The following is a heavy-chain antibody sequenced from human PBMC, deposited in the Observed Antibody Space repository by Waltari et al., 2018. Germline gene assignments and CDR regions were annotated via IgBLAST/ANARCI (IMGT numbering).Heavy chain of an antibody. D-gene: IGHD3-22*01. J-gene: IGHJ4*02. Sequence: EVQLVESGGGLAKPGGSLKVACTASGFIFAEGWMSWVRQAQGGGPEWVGRIKSRVDGETAEYAAPVKGRFTISRDDSKNTLYLHMDSLKTEDTAVYFCTTDPDSSSSGGFDFWGQGALVTVSS. V-gene: IGHV3-15*01. CDR2: IKSRVDGETA. CDR1: GFIFAEGW. CDR3: TTDPDSSSSGGFDF.